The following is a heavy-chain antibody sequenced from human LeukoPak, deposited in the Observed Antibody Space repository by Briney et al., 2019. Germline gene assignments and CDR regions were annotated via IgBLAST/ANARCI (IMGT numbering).Heavy chain of an antibody. CDR1: GGSLSGYP. D-gene: IGHD2-2*01. Sequence: TSETLSLTCAVYGGSLSGYPWSWIRQPPGKGLEWIGELNHSGSTNYNPSLKSRVTISVDTSKNQFSLKLSSVTAADSAFYYCARVPGRPAAVFDYWGQGTLVTVSS. CDR2: LNHSGST. J-gene: IGHJ4*02. V-gene: IGHV4-34*01. CDR3: ARVPGRPAAVFDY.